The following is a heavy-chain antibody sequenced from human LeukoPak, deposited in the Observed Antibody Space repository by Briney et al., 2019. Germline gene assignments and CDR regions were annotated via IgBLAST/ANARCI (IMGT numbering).Heavy chain of an antibody. V-gene: IGHV3-30-3*01. Sequence: GGSLRPSCAASGFTFSSYAMHWVRQAPGKGLEWVAVISYDGSNKYYADSVKGRFTISRDNSKNTLYLQMNSLRAEDTAVYYCARDPARDSSGYYPDYWGQGTLVTVSS. J-gene: IGHJ4*02. CDR1: GFTFSSYA. CDR2: ISYDGSNK. D-gene: IGHD3-22*01. CDR3: ARDPARDSSGYYPDY.